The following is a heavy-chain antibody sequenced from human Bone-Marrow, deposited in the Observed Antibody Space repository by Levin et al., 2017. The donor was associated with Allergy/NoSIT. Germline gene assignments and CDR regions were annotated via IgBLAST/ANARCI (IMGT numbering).Heavy chain of an antibody. CDR2: IYSGGDT. CDR1: GFSVSRNY. D-gene: IGHD6-13*01. CDR3: ARNGVGTAAGTP. Sequence: GESLKISCAASGFSVSRNYMSWVRQAPGKGLEWVSLIYSGGDTQYADSVKGRFTISRDNSRNTLYLQMNSLRGDDTAVYYCARNGVGTAAGTPWGQGTLVTVSS. V-gene: IGHV3-66*01. J-gene: IGHJ4*02.